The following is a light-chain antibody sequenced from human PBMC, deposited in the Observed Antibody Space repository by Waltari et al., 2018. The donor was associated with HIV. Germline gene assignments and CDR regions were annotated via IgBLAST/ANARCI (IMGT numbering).Light chain of an antibody. Sequence: SYELAQPPSVSVSPGQTARLTCSGDALPRQFVYWYQQKPGQAPSVVIYKDSERPSGVPELFAGWISGTKATLSSSAVQAEDECDYYCQSADSTGTLGVFGGGTRLTV. CDR1: ALPRQF. CDR3: QSADSTGTLGV. V-gene: IGLV3-25*03. J-gene: IGLJ2*01. CDR2: KDS.